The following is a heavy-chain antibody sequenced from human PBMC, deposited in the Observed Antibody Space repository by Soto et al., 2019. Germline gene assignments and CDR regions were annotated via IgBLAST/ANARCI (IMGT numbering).Heavy chain of an antibody. CDR1: GYSFSSYG. CDR3: ARRAEDHYFYYMGV. D-gene: IGHD1-26*01. J-gene: IGHJ6*03. CDR2: IRPYNGDT. V-gene: IGHV1-18*01. Sequence: QAQMVQSGSEVKRPGASVKVSCKASGYSFSSYGIVWVRQAPGQGLEWMGWIRPYNGDTNSAQKFQGRVTLTTDTSTSTAYMELRSLRHADTAVYYCARRAEDHYFYYMGVWGTGTTVTVSS.